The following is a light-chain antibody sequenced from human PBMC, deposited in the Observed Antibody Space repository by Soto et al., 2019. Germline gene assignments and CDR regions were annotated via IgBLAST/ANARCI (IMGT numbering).Light chain of an antibody. CDR2: TAS. V-gene: IGKV3-20*01. Sequence: EIVMTQSPATLSVSPGERATLSCRASQSVSRNLAWYQQKPGHAPRLLIYTASIRATGIPDRFSGSGSGTDFTLTISRLEPEDFAVYYCHQHAESPLTFGGGTKVDIK. J-gene: IGKJ4*01. CDR1: QSVSRN. CDR3: HQHAESPLT.